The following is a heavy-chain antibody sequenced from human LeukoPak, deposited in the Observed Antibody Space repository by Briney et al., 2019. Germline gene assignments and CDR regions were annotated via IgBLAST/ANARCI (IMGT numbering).Heavy chain of an antibody. D-gene: IGHD2-21*02. CDR2: IYYSGST. CDR3: ARLGVTFDY. Sequence: SDTLSLTCAVSGYSISSNNWWAWIRQPPGKGLEWIGYIYYSGSTYYNPSLKSRVTISVDTSKNQFSLKLSSVTAADTAVYYCARLGVTFDYWGQGTLVTVSS. J-gene: IGHJ4*02. V-gene: IGHV4-28*01. CDR1: GYSISSNNW.